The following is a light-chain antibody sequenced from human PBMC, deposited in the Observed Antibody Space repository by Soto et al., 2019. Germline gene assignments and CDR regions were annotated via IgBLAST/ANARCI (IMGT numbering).Light chain of an antibody. CDR1: SSDVGGYDH. J-gene: IGLJ3*02. V-gene: IGLV2-14*03. Sequence: QSALTLPASVSGSPGQSITISCTGTSSDVGGYDHVSWYQQHPGKAPKLIIYDVSIRPSGVSNRFSGSKSGNTASLAVSGLQAEDEADYYCSSYTSKDTLVFGGGTKVTVL. CDR2: DVS. CDR3: SSYTSKDTLV.